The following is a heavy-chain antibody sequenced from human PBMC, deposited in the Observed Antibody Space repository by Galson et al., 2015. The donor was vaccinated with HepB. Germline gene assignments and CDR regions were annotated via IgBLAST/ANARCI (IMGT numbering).Heavy chain of an antibody. CDR2: ISFDGFNK. V-gene: IGHV3-30*04. J-gene: IGHJ3*02. Sequence: SLRLSCAGSGFTFSSYAMHWVRQAPGKGLAWVAVISFDGFNKNYADSVKGRFTFTRDNSKNTLYLQMNSLSAEDTAVYYCARGRMVRGLSLRYDAVDIWGQGTMVTVSS. CDR1: GFTFSSYA. CDR3: ARGRMVRGLSLRYDAVDI. D-gene: IGHD3-10*01.